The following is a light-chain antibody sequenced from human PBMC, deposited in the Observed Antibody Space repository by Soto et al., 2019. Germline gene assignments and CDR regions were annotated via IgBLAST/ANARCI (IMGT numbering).Light chain of an antibody. CDR3: QQYNDWPRT. CDR1: QSVSSI. CDR2: GAS. J-gene: IGKJ1*01. V-gene: IGKV3-15*01. Sequence: EIVMTQSPATLSVAPGERATLSCRASQSVSSILAWYQQKPGQAPRLLIYGASTRATGVPTRFSGSVSGTEFTLTISSLQSEDFAVYYFQQYNDWPRTFGQGTKVEI.